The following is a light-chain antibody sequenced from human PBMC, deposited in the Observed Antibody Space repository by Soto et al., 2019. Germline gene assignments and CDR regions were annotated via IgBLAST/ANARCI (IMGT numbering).Light chain of an antibody. J-gene: IGKJ5*01. CDR2: DAS. V-gene: IGKV3-11*01. CDR3: QQRSSWPPIT. CDR1: QSVSSY. Sequence: EIVMTQSPATLSVSPGERATLSCRASQSVSSYLAWYQHKPGQAPRLLIYDASNRATGIPARFSGSGSGTDFTLTIDNLEPEDFAIYYCQQRSSWPPITFGQGTRLEI.